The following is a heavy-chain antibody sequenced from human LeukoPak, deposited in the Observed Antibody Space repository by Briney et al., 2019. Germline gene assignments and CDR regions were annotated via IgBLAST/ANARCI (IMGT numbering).Heavy chain of an antibody. D-gene: IGHD3-22*01. V-gene: IGHV1-2*02. J-gene: IGHJ4*02. CDR1: VYIFICYS. CDR2: INPSSGGT. CDR3: ARVGSNFYDDSGYNDY. Sequence: ASVKVSCKASVYIFICYSMHWVRQAPGQGLEWMGWINPSSGGTKYAQKFQGRVTMTTDTSISTAYMELSRLRSDDTALYYCARVGSNFYDDSGYNDYWGQGTLVTVSS.